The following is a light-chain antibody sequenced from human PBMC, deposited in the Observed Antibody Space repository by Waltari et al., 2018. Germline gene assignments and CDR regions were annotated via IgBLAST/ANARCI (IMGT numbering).Light chain of an antibody. Sequence: QSVLTQPPSASGTPGQRVTISCSGSRSNIGSNSVNWYQLLPETAPKLLIYASNERPSGVPDRFSGSKAGTSASLAISGLQSEDEAEYYCASWDDSLNGRLVFGGGTKLTVL. CDR1: RSNIGSNS. V-gene: IGLV1-44*01. CDR2: ASN. J-gene: IGLJ2*01. CDR3: ASWDDSLNGRLV.